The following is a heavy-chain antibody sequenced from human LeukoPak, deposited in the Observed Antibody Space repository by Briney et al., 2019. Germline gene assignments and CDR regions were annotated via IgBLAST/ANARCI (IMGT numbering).Heavy chain of an antibody. CDR2: ISWNSGSI. V-gene: IGHV3-9*03. Sequence: GGSLRLSCAASGFTFDDYAMHWVRQAPGKGLEWVAGISWNSGSIGYADSVKGRFTISRDNAKNSLYLQMNSLRAEDMALYYCAQPKGRFGELEAGFDYWGQGTLVTVSS. CDR3: AQPKGRFGELEAGFDY. D-gene: IGHD3-10*01. CDR1: GFTFDDYA. J-gene: IGHJ4*02.